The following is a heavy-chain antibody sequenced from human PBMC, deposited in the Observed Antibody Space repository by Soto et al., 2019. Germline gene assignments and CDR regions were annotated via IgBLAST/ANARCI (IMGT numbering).Heavy chain of an antibody. CDR2: IYYSGTT. D-gene: IGHD2-2*01. V-gene: IGHV4-28*03. J-gene: IGHJ3*02. CDR1: GFSIGSNNW. Sequence: PSETLSLTCAVSGFSIGSNNWWGWIRQPPGKGLEWIGNIYYSGTTQFNPSLKSRVTISVDTSKNQFSLKLTSVTAADTAVYYCARDPLCSSITCHMRDDAFDIWGQGTMVTVSS. CDR3: ARDPLCSSITCHMRDDAFDI.